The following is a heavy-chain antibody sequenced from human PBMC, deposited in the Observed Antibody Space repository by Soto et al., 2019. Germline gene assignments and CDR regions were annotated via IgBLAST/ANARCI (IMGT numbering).Heavy chain of an antibody. D-gene: IGHD3-22*01. CDR2: ISAYNGNT. J-gene: IGHJ4*02. CDR1: GYTFTSYG. CDR3: ARSRIQAYYYDSSGYYDFDY. V-gene: IGHV1-18*01. Sequence: ASVKVSCKASGYTFTSYGISWGRQAPGQGLEGLGWISAYNGNTNYAQKLQGRVTMTTDTSTSTAYMELRSLRSDDTAVYYCARSRIQAYYYDSSGYYDFDYWGQGTLVTVSS.